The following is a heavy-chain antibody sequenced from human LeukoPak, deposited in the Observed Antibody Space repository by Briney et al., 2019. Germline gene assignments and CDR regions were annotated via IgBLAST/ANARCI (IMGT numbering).Heavy chain of an antibody. CDR2: IYYSGST. CDR1: GGSISSYY. J-gene: IGHJ6*03. CDR3: ARAPYYYYMDV. Sequence: SETLSLTCTVSGGSISSYYWSWIRQPPGKGLEWIGYIYYSGSTNYNPSLKSRVTISVDTFKNQFSLKLSSVTAADTAVYYCARAPYYYYMDVRGKGTTVTVSS. V-gene: IGHV4-59*01.